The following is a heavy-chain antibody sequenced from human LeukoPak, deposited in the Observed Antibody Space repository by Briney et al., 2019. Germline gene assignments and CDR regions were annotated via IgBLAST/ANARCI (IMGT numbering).Heavy chain of an antibody. V-gene: IGHV3-48*01. Sequence: GSLRLSCAAPGFSFSSYSMNWVRQAPGKGLEGVSYISSSSSTIYYADSVKGRFTMSRDNAKKSLYLQMSSLRAEDTAVYYCARTNYDFWSGHNWFDPWGQGTLVTVSS. CDR2: ISSSSSTI. J-gene: IGHJ5*02. CDR3: ARTNYDFWSGHNWFDP. D-gene: IGHD3-3*01. CDR1: GFSFSSYS.